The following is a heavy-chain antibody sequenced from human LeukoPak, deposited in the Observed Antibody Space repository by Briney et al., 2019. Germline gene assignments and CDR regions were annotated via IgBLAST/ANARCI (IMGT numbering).Heavy chain of an antibody. CDR3: ARWAGVTDY. D-gene: IGHD5-18*01. CDR2: IKQDGSVE. J-gene: IGHJ4*02. V-gene: IGHV3-7*01. CDR1: GFTFENYW. Sequence: GGSLRLSCAASGFTFENYWMSWVRHAPGKGPEWVANIKQDGSVEHYLDSVKGRFTISRDNAKNSLILQMNSLRAEDTAVYYCARWAGVTDYWGQGTLVTVSS.